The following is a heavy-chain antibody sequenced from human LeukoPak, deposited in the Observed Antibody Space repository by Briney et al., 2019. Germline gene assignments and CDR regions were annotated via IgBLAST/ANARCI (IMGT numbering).Heavy chain of an antibody. Sequence: ASVKVSCKASGYTFTTYGISWVRQAPGQGLEWMGWISAYNGNTNYAQKVQARVTMTTETSTSTAFMELRSLRSDDTAVYFCARGQYQYDTSGYFDYWGQGSLVTVSS. D-gene: IGHD3-22*01. CDR3: ARGQYQYDTSGYFDY. J-gene: IGHJ4*02. V-gene: IGHV1-18*01. CDR2: ISAYNGNT. CDR1: GYTFTTYG.